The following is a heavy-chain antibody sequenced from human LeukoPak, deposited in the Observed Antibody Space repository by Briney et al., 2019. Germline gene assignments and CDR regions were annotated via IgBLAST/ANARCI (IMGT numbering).Heavy chain of an antibody. CDR3: ARRITMVRGVKRITNWFDP. CDR1: GGSISSSSYY. Sequence: SETLSLTCTVSGGSISSSSYYWGWIRQPPGKGLEWIGSIYYSGSTYYNPSLKSRVTISVDTSKNQFSPKLSSVTAADTAVYYCARRITMVRGVKRITNWFDPWGQGTLVTVSS. D-gene: IGHD3-10*01. J-gene: IGHJ5*02. V-gene: IGHV4-39*01. CDR2: IYYSGST.